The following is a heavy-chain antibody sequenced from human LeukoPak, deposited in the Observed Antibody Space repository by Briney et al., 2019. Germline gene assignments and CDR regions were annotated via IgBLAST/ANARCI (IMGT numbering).Heavy chain of an antibody. CDR3: ARDSRGVADTGPPYYYYYGMDV. J-gene: IGHJ6*02. D-gene: IGHD6-19*01. V-gene: IGHV3-33*01. CDR1: GFNFFTYG. Sequence: GRSLRLSCAASGFNFFTYGMHWVRQAPGKGLEWVAVIWYDGSNKYYADSVKGRFTISRDNSKNTLYLQMNSLRAEDTAVYYCARDSRGVADTGPPYYYYYGMDVWGQGTTVTVSS. CDR2: IWYDGSNK.